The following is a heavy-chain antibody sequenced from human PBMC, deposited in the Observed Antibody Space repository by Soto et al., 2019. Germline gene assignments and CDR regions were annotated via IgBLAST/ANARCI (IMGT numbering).Heavy chain of an antibody. Sequence: SCKASGYTFTSYDINWVRQAPGKGLEWVAVISYDGSNKYYADSVKGRFTISRDNSKNTLYLQMNSLRAEDTAVYYCARDRGYSYGNFDYWG. CDR1: GYTFTSYD. CDR2: ISYDGSNK. D-gene: IGHD5-18*01. V-gene: IGHV3-30-3*01. J-gene: IGHJ4*01. CDR3: ARDRGYSYGNFDY.